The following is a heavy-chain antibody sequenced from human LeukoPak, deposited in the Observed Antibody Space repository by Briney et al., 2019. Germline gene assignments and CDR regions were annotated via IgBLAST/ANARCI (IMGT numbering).Heavy chain of an antibody. CDR1: GYTFTSYA. CDR3: ARDLIVPAASDY. CDR2: INAGNGNT. J-gene: IGHJ4*02. V-gene: IGHV1-3*01. D-gene: IGHD2-2*01. Sequence: EGSVTVSCKASGYTFTSYAMHGVRQAPGQRGEWMGWINAGNGNTKYSQRFQGRVTITRDTSASTAYMKLSSLRSEDTAVYFCARDLIVPAASDYWGQGTLVTVSS.